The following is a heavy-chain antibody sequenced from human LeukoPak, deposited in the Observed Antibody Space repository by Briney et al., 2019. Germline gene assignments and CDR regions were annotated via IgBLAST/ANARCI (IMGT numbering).Heavy chain of an antibody. Sequence: GGSLRLSCAASGFTLSSYAMAWVRQAPGKGLQWVSAISGSGSSTYYADSVKGRFTISRDNSKNTLFLQVNSLRAEDTAVYYCAGSSCGGNCYSGFDYWGQGTLVTVSS. J-gene: IGHJ4*02. D-gene: IGHD2-21*02. CDR1: GFTLSSYA. V-gene: IGHV3-23*01. CDR2: ISGSGSST. CDR3: AGSSCGGNCYSGFDY.